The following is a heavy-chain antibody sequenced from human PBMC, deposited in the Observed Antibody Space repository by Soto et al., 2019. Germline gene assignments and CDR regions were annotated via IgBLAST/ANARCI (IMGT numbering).Heavy chain of an antibody. D-gene: IGHD2-15*01. Sequence: QVQLQQWGAGLLKPSETLSLTCAVYGGSFSGYYWSWIRQPPGTGLEWIGEINHSGSTNYSPSLKSRVTISVDTFKNQFSLKLSSVTAADTAVYYCARGRHVVIAAKVRVRYYFDYWGQGTLVTVSS. CDR3: ARGRHVVIAAKVRVRYYFDY. CDR1: GGSFSGYY. V-gene: IGHV4-34*01. J-gene: IGHJ4*02. CDR2: INHSGST.